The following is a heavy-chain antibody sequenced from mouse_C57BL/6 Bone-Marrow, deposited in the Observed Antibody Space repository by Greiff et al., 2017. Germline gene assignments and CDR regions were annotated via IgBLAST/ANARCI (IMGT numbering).Heavy chain of an antibody. J-gene: IGHJ3*01. V-gene: IGHV4-1*01. D-gene: IGHD2-12*01. CDR2: INPDSSTI. Sequence: AASGVDFSSYWMSWVRRALGQGLEWLGEINPDSSTINYAPSLTDIFFISRDNAKNTLYLQMSKVISEDTALYYCARLDSYPFAYWGQGTLVTVSA. CDR3: ARLDSYPFAY. CDR1: GVDFSSYW.